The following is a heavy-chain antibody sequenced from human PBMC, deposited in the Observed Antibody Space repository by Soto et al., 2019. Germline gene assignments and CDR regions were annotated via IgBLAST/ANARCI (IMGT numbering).Heavy chain of an antibody. CDR3: ARVARSLIVVVITHYYYGMDV. D-gene: IGHD3-22*01. CDR2: INHSGST. CDR1: GGSASSSADY. Sequence: TLETLSLSCTVSGGSASSSADYWGWIRQPPGKGLEWIGSINHSGSTNYNPSLKSRVTISVDTSKNQFSLKLSSVTAADTAVYYCARVARSLIVVVITHYYYGMDVWGQGTTVTVSS. V-gene: IGHV4-39*07. J-gene: IGHJ6*02.